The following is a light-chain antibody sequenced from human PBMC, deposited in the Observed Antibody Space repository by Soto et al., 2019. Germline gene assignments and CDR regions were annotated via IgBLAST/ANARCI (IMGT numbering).Light chain of an antibody. Sequence: DIQLTQSPSFLSASVGDRVTITCRASQGISSNLAWYQQKPGKAPKLLIYAASTLQSGVPSRFSGNGSGAEFTLTISRLQPEDFATYDCQQFNRYPLTFGGGTKVEIK. CDR3: QQFNRYPLT. CDR1: QGISSN. V-gene: IGKV1-9*01. CDR2: AAS. J-gene: IGKJ4*01.